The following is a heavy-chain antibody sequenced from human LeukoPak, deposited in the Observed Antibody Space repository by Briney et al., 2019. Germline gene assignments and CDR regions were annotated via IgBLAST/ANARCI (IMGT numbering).Heavy chain of an antibody. CDR2: INPSGGST. CDR3: ARDREQLVHFDY. V-gene: IGHV1-46*01. J-gene: IGHJ4*02. D-gene: IGHD6-6*01. CDR1: GYTFTSYY. Sequence: ASVKVSCKASGYTFTSYYMHWVRQAPGQGLEWLGIINPSGGSTSYAQKFQGRVTMTRDTSTSTVYMELSSLRSEDTAVYYCARDREQLVHFDYWGQGTLVTVSS.